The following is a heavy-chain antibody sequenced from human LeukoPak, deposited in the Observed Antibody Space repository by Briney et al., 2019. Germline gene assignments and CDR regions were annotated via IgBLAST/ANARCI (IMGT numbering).Heavy chain of an antibody. CDR1: VYTFTSYG. J-gene: IGHJ4*02. V-gene: IGHV1-18*01. CDR3: ARGYLVGATDY. D-gene: IGHD1-26*01. CDR2: ISAYNGNT. Sequence: ASVKVSCKASVYTFTSYGISGLRQAPGQGLDRIGWISAYNGNTNYAQKLQGKVTMTKDTSTSKAYSELRSLRSDETAMYYCARGYLVGATDYWGQGTLVTVSS.